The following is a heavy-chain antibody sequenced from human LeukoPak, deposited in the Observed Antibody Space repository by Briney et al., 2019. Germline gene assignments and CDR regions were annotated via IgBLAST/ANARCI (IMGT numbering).Heavy chain of an antibody. V-gene: IGHV1-18*01. Sequence: ASVKVSCKASGYTFTSYGISWVRQAPGQGLEWMGWISAYNGNTNYAQKLQGRVTMTTDTSTSTAYMELRSLRSDNTVVYYCATSSSWFDAFDIWGQGTMVTVSS. CDR2: ISAYNGNT. CDR1: GYTFTSYG. CDR3: ATSSSWFDAFDI. D-gene: IGHD6-13*01. J-gene: IGHJ3*02.